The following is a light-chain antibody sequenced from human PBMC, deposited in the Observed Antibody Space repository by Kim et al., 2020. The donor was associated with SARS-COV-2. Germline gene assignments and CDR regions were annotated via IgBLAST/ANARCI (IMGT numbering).Light chain of an antibody. CDR3: NSRDSNDNVV. CDR1: SLRSYY. CDR2: GKN. J-gene: IGLJ2*01. Sequence: SSELTQDPAVSVALGQTVRITCQGDSLRSYYATWYQQKAGQAPMLVIYGKNNRPSEIPDRFSGSSSGNTASLTITGAQAEDEADYYCNSRDSNDNVVFGGGTQLTVL. V-gene: IGLV3-19*01.